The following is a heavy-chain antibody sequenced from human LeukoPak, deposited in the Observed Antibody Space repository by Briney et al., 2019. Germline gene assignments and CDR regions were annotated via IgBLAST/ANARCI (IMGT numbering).Heavy chain of an antibody. CDR2: IDPSDSYT. D-gene: IGHD6-13*01. CDR3: ARRDRYSWYSFDY. CDR1: GYRFTSYW. J-gene: IGHJ4*02. Sequence: GESLKISCKGSGYRFTSYWISWVRQMPGKGLEWMGRIDPSDSYTNYSPSFQGHVTISVDKSISTAYLQWSSLKASDTAMYYCARRDRYSWYSFDYWGQGTLVTVSS. V-gene: IGHV5-10-1*01.